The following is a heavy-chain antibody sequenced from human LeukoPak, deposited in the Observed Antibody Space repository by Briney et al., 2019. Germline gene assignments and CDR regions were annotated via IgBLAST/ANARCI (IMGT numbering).Heavy chain of an antibody. V-gene: IGHV1-69*04. D-gene: IGHD2-2*01. CDR1: GGTFSSYA. CDR3: ARDACSSTSCYSYYYYYGMAV. J-gene: IGHJ6*02. CDR2: IIPIFGIA. Sequence: SVKVSCKASGGTFSSYAISWVRQAPGQGLEWMGRIIPIFGIANYAQKFQGRVTITADKSTSTAYMELSSLRSEDTAVYYCARDACSSTSCYSYYYYYGMAVWGQGTTVTVSS.